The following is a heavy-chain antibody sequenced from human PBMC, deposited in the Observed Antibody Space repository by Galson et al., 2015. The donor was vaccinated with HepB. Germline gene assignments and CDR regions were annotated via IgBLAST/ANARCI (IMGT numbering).Heavy chain of an antibody. CDR1: GFTFSSYA. J-gene: IGHJ4*02. V-gene: IGHV3-21*01. CDR2: ISDNSDYT. CDR3: ARVFGYRIDY. Sequence: SLRLSCAASGFTFSSYAMNWVRQAPGKGLEWVSSISDNSDYTSYADSVKGRFIVSRDNAKNSLFLQINSLRVEDTAVYYCARVFGYRIDYWGQGTLVTVSS. D-gene: IGHD5-24*01.